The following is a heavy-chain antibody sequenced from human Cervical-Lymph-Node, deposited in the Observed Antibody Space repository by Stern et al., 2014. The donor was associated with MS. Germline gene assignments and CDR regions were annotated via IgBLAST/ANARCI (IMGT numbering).Heavy chain of an antibody. D-gene: IGHD4-11*01. CDR2: VSYDGSDE. CDR1: GFTFSYST. V-gene: IGHV3-30*04. J-gene: IGHJ6*02. CDR3: ARDRTVTTYYYYYGMDV. Sequence: VQLVQSGGGVVQPGRSLRLSCAASGFTFSYSTMHWVRQAPGKGLEWVATVSYDGSDEYYPDSVKGRFTISRDNSKNTLYLQVNSLRAEGTGVYFCARDRTVTTYYYYYGMDVWGQGTTVTVSS.